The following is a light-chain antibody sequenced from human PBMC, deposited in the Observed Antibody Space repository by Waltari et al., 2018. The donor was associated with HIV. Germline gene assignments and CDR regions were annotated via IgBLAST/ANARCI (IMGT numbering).Light chain of an antibody. Sequence: QSALTQPASVSGSPGQSITISCTGTSSDVGGYNYVSWYQQHPGKAPKLMIYAVSNRPSGVSNRFAGSNSGNTASLTISGLQAEDEADYYCSSYTSSSTWVFGGGTKLTVL. V-gene: IGLV2-14*01. CDR2: AVS. CDR3: SSYTSSSTWV. J-gene: IGLJ3*02. CDR1: SSDVGGYNY.